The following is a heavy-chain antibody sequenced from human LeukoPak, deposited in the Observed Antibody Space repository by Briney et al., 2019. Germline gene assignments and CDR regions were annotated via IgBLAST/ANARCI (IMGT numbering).Heavy chain of an antibody. CDR3: TRAIGGGRDPDFDY. J-gene: IGHJ4*02. Sequence: GGTLRLSCEASGFSFSTYAMNWVRQAPGKGLEWVGRIKNKNTGETTDYAAPVKGRFTISRDDSKNTLYLQMNSLKSEDTAVYYCTRAIGGGRDPDFDYWGQGTLVTVSS. D-gene: IGHD2-15*01. CDR1: GFSFSTYA. V-gene: IGHV3-15*01. CDR2: IKNKNTGETT.